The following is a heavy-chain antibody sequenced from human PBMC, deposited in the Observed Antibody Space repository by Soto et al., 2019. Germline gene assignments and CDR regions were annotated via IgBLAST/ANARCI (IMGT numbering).Heavy chain of an antibody. CDR1: GDTFSSYS. Sequence: GGSLRLSSAASGDTFSSYSMNWVRQAPGKGLEWVSSISSSSSYIYYADSVKGRFTISRDNAKNSLYLQMNSLRAEDTAVYYCARDQALWFGELLSPDYYYYGMDVWGQGTTVTVSS. CDR3: ARDQALWFGELLSPDYYYYGMDV. V-gene: IGHV3-21*01. J-gene: IGHJ6*02. D-gene: IGHD3-10*01. CDR2: ISSSSSYI.